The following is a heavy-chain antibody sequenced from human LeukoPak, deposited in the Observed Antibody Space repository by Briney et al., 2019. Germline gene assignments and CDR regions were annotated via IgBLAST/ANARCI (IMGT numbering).Heavy chain of an antibody. CDR3: ARWKRCGGTSCSYNWFDP. J-gene: IGHJ5*02. V-gene: IGHV1-8*01. CDR1: GYTFTSYD. CDR2: MNPNSGNT. Sequence: ASVKVSCKASGYTFTSYDINWLRQATGQGLEWMGWMNPNSGNTGYAQKFQGRVTMTRNTSISTAYMELSSLRSEDTAVYYCARWKRCGGTSCSYNWFDPWGQGTLVTVSS. D-gene: IGHD2-2*01.